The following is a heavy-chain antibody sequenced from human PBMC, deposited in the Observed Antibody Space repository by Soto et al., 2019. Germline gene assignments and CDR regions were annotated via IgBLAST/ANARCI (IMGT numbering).Heavy chain of an antibody. D-gene: IGHD3-9*01. CDR1: GGSISSYY. CDR2: IYYSGST. J-gene: IGHJ5*02. V-gene: IGHV4-59*01. Sequence: ASETLSLTCTVSGGSISSYYWSWIRQPPGKGLEWIEYIYYSGSTNYNPSLKSRVTISVDTSKNQFSLKLSSVTAADTAVYYCARDPGDILTGGGWFDPWGQGTLVTVSS. CDR3: ARDPGDILTGGGWFDP.